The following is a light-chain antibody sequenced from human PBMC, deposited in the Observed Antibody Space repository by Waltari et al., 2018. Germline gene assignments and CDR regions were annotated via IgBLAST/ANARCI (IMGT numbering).Light chain of an antibody. CDR3: QSTDSSGTYVV. CDR2: KDM. J-gene: IGLJ2*01. V-gene: IGLV3-25*01. Sequence: YRRKPRQAPLLVVLKDMGRPSGIPERFSASRSGTTVTLTITRAQAEDEADYYCQSTDSSGTYVVFGGGTKLTVL.